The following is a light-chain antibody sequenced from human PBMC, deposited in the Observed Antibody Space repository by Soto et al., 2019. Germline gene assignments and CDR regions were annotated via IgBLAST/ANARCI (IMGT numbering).Light chain of an antibody. J-gene: IGLJ1*01. V-gene: IGLV2-14*01. CDR3: SSHTSSSSSFV. CDR1: NSDVGGYNY. CDR2: EVS. Sequence: QSALTQPASVSVARGQSITISCTGTNSDVGGYNYVSWYQQHPGKAPKLMVYEVSNRPSGLFNRFSGSKSGNPASLTISGRQAEDEADYFCSSHTSSSSSFVFGTGTKVTV.